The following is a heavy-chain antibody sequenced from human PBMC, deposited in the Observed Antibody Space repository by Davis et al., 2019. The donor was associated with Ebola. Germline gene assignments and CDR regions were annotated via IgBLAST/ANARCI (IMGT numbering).Heavy chain of an antibody. CDR3: ARALVWWTSYYYGMDV. J-gene: IGHJ6*02. Sequence: SVKVSCKASGGTFSSYAISWVRQAPGQGLEWMGGIIPIFGTANYAQKFQGRVTITADESTSTAYMELSSLRSEDTAVYYCARALVWWTSYYYGMDVWGQGTTVTVSS. CDR1: GGTFSSYA. V-gene: IGHV1-69*13. CDR2: IIPIFGTA. D-gene: IGHD2-21*01.